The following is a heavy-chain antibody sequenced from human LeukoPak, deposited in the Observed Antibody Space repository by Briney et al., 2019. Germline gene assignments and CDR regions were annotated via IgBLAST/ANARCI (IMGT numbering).Heavy chain of an antibody. V-gene: IGHV4-34*01. CDR3: AREGPSPFDY. CDR1: GGSFSGYY. J-gene: IGHJ4*02. Sequence: KPSETLSLTCAVYGGSFSGYYWSWIRQPPGKGLEWNGEINHSGSTNYNPSLKSRVTISVDTSKNQFSLKLSSVTAADTAVYYCAREGPSPFDYWGQGTLVTVSS. CDR2: INHSGST.